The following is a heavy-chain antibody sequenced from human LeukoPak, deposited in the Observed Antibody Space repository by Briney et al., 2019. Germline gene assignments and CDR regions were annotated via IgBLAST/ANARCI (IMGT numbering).Heavy chain of an antibody. D-gene: IGHD6-13*01. Sequence: SETLSLACTVSVGSISSSSYGWGWIRQRPGKGLEWIGEISHRGSTNYNPSLKSRVTISVYTSKNQFSLKLTSVTAADTAVYYCARGRRQLVRSWGYWGQGTLVTVSS. CDR2: ISHRGST. CDR1: VGSISSSSYG. V-gene: IGHV4-39*07. CDR3: ARGRRQLVRSWGY. J-gene: IGHJ4*02.